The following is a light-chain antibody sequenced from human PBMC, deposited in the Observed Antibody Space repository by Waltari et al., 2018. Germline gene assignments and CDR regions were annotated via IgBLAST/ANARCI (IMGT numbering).Light chain of an antibody. CDR1: QGISTY. V-gene: IGKV1-27*01. Sequence: DIQMTQSPSSLSASVGARVTIPCRASQGISTYLDWYHQEPGKVPKILIYAASTLQSGVPSRFRGSGSGTDFTLTISSLQPEDVATYYCQKYNSAPWTFGQGTKVEIK. CDR3: QKYNSAPWT. CDR2: AAS. J-gene: IGKJ1*01.